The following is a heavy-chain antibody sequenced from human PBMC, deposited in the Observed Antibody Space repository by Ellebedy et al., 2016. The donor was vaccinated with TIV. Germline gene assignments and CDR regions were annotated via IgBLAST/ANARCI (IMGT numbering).Heavy chain of an antibody. CDR1: GFTFTRKW. CDR2: IKQDGSEK. CDR3: ARDVWGGGWA. Sequence: PGGSLRLSCAASGFTFTRKWISWFRLAPGKGLGWVANIKQDGSEKYYVDSVKGRFTISRDNAKNSVYLQLSSLGAEDTAVYYCARDVWGGGWAWGQGTPVTVSS. D-gene: IGHD6-19*01. J-gene: IGHJ5*02. V-gene: IGHV3-7*01.